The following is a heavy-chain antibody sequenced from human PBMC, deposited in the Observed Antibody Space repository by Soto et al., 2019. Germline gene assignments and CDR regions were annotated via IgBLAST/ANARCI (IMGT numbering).Heavy chain of an antibody. Sequence: GGSLRLSCAASGFTFSSYAMSWVRQAPGKGLEWVSAISGSGGSTNYADSVKGRFTISRDNSKNTLYLQMNSLRAEDTAVYYCAKDLTRGVVAATPNAFDIWGQGTMVTVSS. D-gene: IGHD2-15*01. CDR3: AKDLTRGVVAATPNAFDI. CDR1: GFTFSSYA. J-gene: IGHJ3*02. V-gene: IGHV3-23*01. CDR2: ISGSGGST.